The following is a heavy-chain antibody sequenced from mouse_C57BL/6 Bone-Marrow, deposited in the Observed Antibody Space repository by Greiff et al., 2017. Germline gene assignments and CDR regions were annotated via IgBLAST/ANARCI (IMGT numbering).Heavy chain of an antibody. J-gene: IGHJ3*01. CDR3: ARLNYGSSYASFAY. CDR2: INPGSGGT. V-gene: IGHV1-54*01. D-gene: IGHD1-1*01. Sequence: VQLKQSGPVLVKPGASVKMSCKASGYAFTNYLIEWVKQRPGQGLEWIGVINPGSGGTNYNEKFKGKATLTADKSSSTAYMQLSSLTSEDSAVYFCARLNYGSSYASFAYWGQGTLVTVSA. CDR1: GYAFTNYL.